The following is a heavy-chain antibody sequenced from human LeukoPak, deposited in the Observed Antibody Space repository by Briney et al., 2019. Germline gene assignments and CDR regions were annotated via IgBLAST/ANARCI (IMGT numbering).Heavy chain of an antibody. CDR2: INPNSGGT. CDR3: ARHYTRSSWYVGYNWFDP. D-gene: IGHD6-13*01. J-gene: IGHJ5*02. CDR1: GYSFADYY. Sequence: GASVKVSCKASGYSFADYYMHWVRQAPGQGLEWMGWINPNSGGTNYAQKFQGRVTMTRDTSISTAYMELSRLRSDDTAVYYCARHYTRSSWYVGYNWFDPWGQGTLVTVSS. V-gene: IGHV1-2*02.